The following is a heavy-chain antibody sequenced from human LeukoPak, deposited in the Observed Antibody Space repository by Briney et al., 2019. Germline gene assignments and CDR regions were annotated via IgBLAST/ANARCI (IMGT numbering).Heavy chain of an antibody. J-gene: IGHJ5*02. D-gene: IGHD3-10*01. V-gene: IGHV3-30*03. Sequence: GGSLRLSCAASGFTFSSYGMHWVRQAPGKGLEWVAVISYDGSNGNYVDSVKGRFTISRDNSKSTLYLQMNSLRAEDTAVYYCARDPYGSGSYLSGGFDPWGQGTLVTVSS. CDR2: ISYDGSNG. CDR1: GFTFSSYG. CDR3: ARDPYGSGSYLSGGFDP.